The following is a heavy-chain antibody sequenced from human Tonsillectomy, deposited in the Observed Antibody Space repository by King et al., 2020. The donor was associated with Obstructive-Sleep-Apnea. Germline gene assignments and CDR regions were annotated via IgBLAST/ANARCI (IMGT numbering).Heavy chain of an antibody. Sequence: VQLVESGGGLVQPGGSLRLSCAASGFTFGSYWMTWVRQAPGRGLEWVANIRQDESQKYYVDSVKGRFTISRDNAKNSLYLQRNSLRADDTAVYYCARDRSYETTGYYYDVFDMWGQGTMVTVSS. J-gene: IGHJ3*02. CDR3: ARDRSYETTGYYYDVFDM. CDR1: GFTFGSYW. V-gene: IGHV3-7*03. CDR2: IRQDESQK. D-gene: IGHD3-22*01.